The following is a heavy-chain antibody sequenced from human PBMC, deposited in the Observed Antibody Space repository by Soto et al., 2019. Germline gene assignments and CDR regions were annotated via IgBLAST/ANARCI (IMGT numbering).Heavy chain of an antibody. CDR2: IYYSGST. V-gene: IGHV4-39*01. CDR3: ARGGGQRYCSGGSCLRRFDP. J-gene: IGHJ5*02. CDR1: GGSISSSSYY. Sequence: SETLSLTCTVSGGSISSSSYYWGWIRQPPGKGLEWIGSIYYSGSTYYNPSLKSRVTISVDTSKNQFSLKLSSVTAADTAVYYCARGGGQRYCSGGSCLRRFDPWGQGTLVTVSS. D-gene: IGHD2-15*01.